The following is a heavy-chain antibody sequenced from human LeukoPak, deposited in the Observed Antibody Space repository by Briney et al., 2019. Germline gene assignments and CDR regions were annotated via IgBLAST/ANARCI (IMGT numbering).Heavy chain of an antibody. CDR1: GGSISSYY. Sequence: PSETLSLTCSVSGGSISSYYWSWIRQPAGKGLEWIGRTYARGSPTFNPSLRSRVTISVDTSNNQFSLSLISVSASDTAVYYCAAYGDHWYFDLWGRGTLVTVSS. D-gene: IGHD4-17*01. V-gene: IGHV4-4*07. J-gene: IGHJ2*01. CDR2: TYARGSP. CDR3: AAYGDHWYFDL.